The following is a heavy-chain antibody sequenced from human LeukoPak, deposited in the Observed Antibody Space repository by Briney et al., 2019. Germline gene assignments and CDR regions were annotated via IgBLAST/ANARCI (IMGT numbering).Heavy chain of an antibody. CDR1: GYTFTGYY. Sequence: GASVSVSCKASGYTFTGYYMHWGGQAPGQGGEGMGWINPNSGGTNYAQKFQGRVTMTRDTSISTAYMELSRLRSDDTAVYYCARDAFYYGSGSLDDYWGQGTLVTVSS. D-gene: IGHD3-10*01. V-gene: IGHV1-2*02. CDR2: INPNSGGT. CDR3: ARDAFYYGSGSLDDY. J-gene: IGHJ4*02.